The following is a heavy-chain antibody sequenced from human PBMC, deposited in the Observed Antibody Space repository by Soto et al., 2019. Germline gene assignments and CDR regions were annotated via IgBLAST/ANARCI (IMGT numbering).Heavy chain of an antibody. D-gene: IGHD2-2*01. CDR3: ARSRYCSSTSCPDENWFDP. V-gene: IGHV1-69*13. CDR1: GGTFSSYA. CDR2: IIPIFGTA. J-gene: IGHJ5*02. Sequence: SVKVSCKASGGTFSSYAISWVRQAPGQGLEWMGGIIPIFGTANYAQKFQGRVTITADESTSTAYMELSSLRSEDTAVYYCARSRYCSSTSCPDENWFDPWGQGTLVTVSS.